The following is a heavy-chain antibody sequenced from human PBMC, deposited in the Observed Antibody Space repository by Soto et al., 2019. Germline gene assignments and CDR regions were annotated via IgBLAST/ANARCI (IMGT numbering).Heavy chain of an antibody. V-gene: IGHV1-69*02. CDR2: IIPILGIA. CDR3: ARVHSSGWSGSR. J-gene: IGHJ4*02. D-gene: IGHD6-19*01. CDR1: GGTFSSYT. Sequence: QVQLVQSGAEVKKPGSSVKVSCKASGGTFSSYTISWVRQAPGQGLEWMGRIIPILGIANYAQKFQGRVTITADKSTRTAYMELSSLRSEDTAVYYCARVHSSGWSGSRWGQGTLVTVSS.